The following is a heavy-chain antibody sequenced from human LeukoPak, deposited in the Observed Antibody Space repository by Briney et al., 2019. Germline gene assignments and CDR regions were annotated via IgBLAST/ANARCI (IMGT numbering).Heavy chain of an antibody. CDR3: ARGPFGELPIDY. J-gene: IGHJ4*02. CDR2: IIPIFGTA. D-gene: IGHD3-10*01. V-gene: IGHV1-69*13. CDR1: GGTFSSYA. Sequence: SVKVSCKASGGTFSSYAISWVRQAPGQGLEWMGGIIPIFGTANYAQKFQGRVTITADESTSTAYMELSSLRSEDTVVYYCARGPFGELPIDYWGQGTLVTVSS.